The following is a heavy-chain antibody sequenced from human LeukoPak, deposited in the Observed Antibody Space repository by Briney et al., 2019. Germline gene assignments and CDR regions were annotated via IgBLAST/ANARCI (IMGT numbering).Heavy chain of an antibody. J-gene: IGHJ5*02. CDR2: MNPNSGNT. CDR1: GYAFTSYD. D-gene: IGHD3-10*01. CDR3: ARRPPRYYSVNWFDP. V-gene: IGHV1-8*01. Sequence: ASVKVSCKASGYAFTSYDISWVRQATGQGLEWMGWMNPNSGNTGYAQKFQGRVAMTRNTSISTAYMELSSLRSDDTAVYYCARRPPRYYSVNWFDPWGQGTLVTVSS.